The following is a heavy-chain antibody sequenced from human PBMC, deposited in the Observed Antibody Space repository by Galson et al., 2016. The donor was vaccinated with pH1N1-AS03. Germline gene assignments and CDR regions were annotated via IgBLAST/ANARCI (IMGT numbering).Heavy chain of an antibody. CDR1: GYTFAAYY. J-gene: IGHJ4*02. Sequence: SVKVSCKASGYTFAAYYIHWVRQAPGQGLEWMGWINPSSGGTKFAQKFQGTVSMTTDTSTRTAYMELSRLRSDDTAVYYCARGGGSALDSWGQGTLVTVSS. CDR2: INPSSGGT. D-gene: IGHD1-26*01. CDR3: ARGGGSALDS. V-gene: IGHV1-2*02.